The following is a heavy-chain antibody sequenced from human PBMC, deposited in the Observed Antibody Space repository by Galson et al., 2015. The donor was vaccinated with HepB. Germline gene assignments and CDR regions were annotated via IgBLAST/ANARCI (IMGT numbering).Heavy chain of an antibody. CDR1: GGTFRSYT. CDR3: ARDSGELPVLFDY. D-gene: IGHD1-26*01. Sequence: PVKVSCKASGGTFRSYTISWVRQAPGQGLEWMGRIIPILGIANYAQKFQGRVPITADKSTSTAYMELSSLSSEDTAVYYCARDSGELPVLFDYWGQGTLVTVSS. V-gene: IGHV1-69*04. J-gene: IGHJ4*02. CDR2: IIPILGIA.